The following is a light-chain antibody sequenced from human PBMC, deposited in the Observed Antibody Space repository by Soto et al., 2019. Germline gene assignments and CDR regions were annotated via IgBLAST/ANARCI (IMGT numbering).Light chain of an antibody. CDR2: GNN. CDR1: SSNIGTNY. J-gene: IGLJ3*02. V-gene: IGLV1-47*01. CDR3: AAWDDSLSGVV. Sequence: QSVLTQPPSASGTPGQTVTISSSGSSSNIGTNYVSWYQQLPGTAPKLLINGNNQRPSGVPDRFSGSRAGTSASPAISGLRYEDEADYYCAAWDDSLSGVVFGGGTKVTVL.